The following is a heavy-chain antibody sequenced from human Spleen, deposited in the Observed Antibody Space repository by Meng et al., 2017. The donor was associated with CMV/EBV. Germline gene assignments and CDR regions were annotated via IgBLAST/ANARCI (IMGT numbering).Heavy chain of an antibody. CDR3: ARARFDY. CDR2: IHHSGST. CDR1: GGSIRSGSYY. Sequence: SETLSLTCTVSGGSIRSGSYYWDYIRQPPGKGLEWIGSIHHSGSTYYNPSLKSRVTISVDTSKNQFSLKLSSVTAADTAVYYCARARFDYWGQGTLVTVSS. V-gene: IGHV4-39*07. J-gene: IGHJ4*02.